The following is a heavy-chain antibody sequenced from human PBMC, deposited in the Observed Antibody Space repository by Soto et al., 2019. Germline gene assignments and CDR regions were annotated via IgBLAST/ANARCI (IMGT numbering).Heavy chain of an antibody. D-gene: IGHD1-1*01. CDR3: ARGRTVSSIGPLLV. CDR1: GYNFFDYG. CDR2: VSPKSGNT. Sequence: QIHLVQSGAEVKKPGASVKVSCKASGYNFFDYGVSWVRQAPGQGLEWMGWVSPKSGNTDFARKVQGRVTMTADTSTNTAYLELRGLRSDDTAVYYCARGRTVSSIGPLLVWGQGTLVSVSS. V-gene: IGHV1-18*01. J-gene: IGHJ1*01.